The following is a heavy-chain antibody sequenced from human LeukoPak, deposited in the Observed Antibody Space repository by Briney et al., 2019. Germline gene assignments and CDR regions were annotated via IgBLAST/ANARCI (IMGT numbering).Heavy chain of an antibody. D-gene: IGHD3-22*01. Sequence: PGGSLRLSCAASGFTVSSYEMNWVRQAPGKGLEWVSFISRSSTTIYYADSVKGRFTISRDNAKNTLNLQMNSLRAEDTAVYYCARDLGQYYDTSDNWFDPWGQGTLVTVSS. CDR1: GFTVSSYE. CDR2: ISRSSTTI. J-gene: IGHJ5*02. CDR3: ARDLGQYYDTSDNWFDP. V-gene: IGHV3-48*03.